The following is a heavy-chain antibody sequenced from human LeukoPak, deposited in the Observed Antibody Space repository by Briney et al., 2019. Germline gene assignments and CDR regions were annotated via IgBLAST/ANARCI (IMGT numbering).Heavy chain of an antibody. J-gene: IGHJ5*02. V-gene: IGHV4-59*01. CDR3: ARVANWVDP. CDR2: ISYSGSI. Sequence: PSETLSLTCTVSGGSISTYYWSWIRQPPGKGLEWVGYISYSGSINYNPSLKSRVTISVDTSKNQFSLELSSVTAADTAVYYCARVANWVDPWGQGTLVIVSS. CDR1: GGSISTYY.